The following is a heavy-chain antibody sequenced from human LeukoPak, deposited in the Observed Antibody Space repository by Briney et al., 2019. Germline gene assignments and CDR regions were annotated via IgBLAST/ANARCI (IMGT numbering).Heavy chain of an antibody. V-gene: IGHV7-4-1*02. J-gene: IGHJ4*02. D-gene: IGHD4-17*01. CDR1: GYTFSSYA. CDR2: INTNTGNP. Sequence: ASVKVSCKASGYTFSSYAMNWVRQAPAQGLEWMGWINTNTGNPTYAQGFTGRFVFSLDTSVSTAYLQISSLQAEDTAVYYCARSNNDGDYLGVGFDYWGQGTLVTVSS. CDR3: ARSNNDGDYLGVGFDY.